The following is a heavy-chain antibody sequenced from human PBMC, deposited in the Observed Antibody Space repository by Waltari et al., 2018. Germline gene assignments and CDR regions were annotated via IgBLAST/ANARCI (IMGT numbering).Heavy chain of an antibody. V-gene: IGHV3-43*01. CDR1: GFSFDDYT. J-gene: IGHJ4*02. CDR2: ITGDGGSI. CDR3: AKEGRTSSHFDY. Sequence: EVQLVESGGVVVQPGRSLRLSCAASGFSFDDYTMHWVRHAPGKGLELVCLITGDGGSIFYADSVKGRFSISRDNSKDSLYLQMNSLRNEDTALYYCAKEGRTSSHFDYWGQGTLVTVSS.